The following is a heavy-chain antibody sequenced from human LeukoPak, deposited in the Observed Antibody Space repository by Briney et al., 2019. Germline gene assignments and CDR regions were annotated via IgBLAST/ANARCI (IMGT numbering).Heavy chain of an antibody. CDR3: VKLSSGSGSKFGFDA. CDR2: ISEGGGST. CDR1: GFTFGSYA. Sequence: PGGSLRLSCAASGFTFGSYAMSWVRRAPGKGLEWISAISEGGGSTYYADSVRGRFTISRDNSKNILYLQMNSLTAEDTAVYYCVKLSSGSGSKFGFDAWGQGTLVTVSS. V-gene: IGHV3-23*01. D-gene: IGHD6-19*01. J-gene: IGHJ4*02.